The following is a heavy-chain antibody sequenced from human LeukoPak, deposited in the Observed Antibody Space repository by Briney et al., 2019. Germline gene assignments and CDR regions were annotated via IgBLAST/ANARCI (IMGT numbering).Heavy chain of an antibody. CDR1: GGSISSYY. CDR2: IYYSGST. Sequence: SETLSLTCTVSGGSISSYYWSWIRQPPGKGLEWIGYIYYSGSTNYNPSLKSRVTISVDTSKNQFSPKLSSVTAADTAVYYCAREAVTGSDYWGQGTLVTVSS. CDR3: AREAVTGSDY. J-gene: IGHJ4*02. V-gene: IGHV4-59*01. D-gene: IGHD2-8*02.